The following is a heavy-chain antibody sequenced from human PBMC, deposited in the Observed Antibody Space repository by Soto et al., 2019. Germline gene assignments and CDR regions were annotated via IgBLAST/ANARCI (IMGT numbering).Heavy chain of an antibody. J-gene: IGHJ4*02. D-gene: IGHD5-18*01. Sequence: QVQLVESGGGVVQPGTSLKLSCAASGFTFSDYNMHWVRQAPGKGLEWEALISSDGSNKYYADSVKGRFTISRDNSKNMLYLQMNSLRAEDTAVYYCAKDKGYTYGHAFDYWGQGTLVTVSS. CDR2: ISSDGSNK. CDR3: AKDKGYTYGHAFDY. V-gene: IGHV3-30*18. CDR1: GFTFSDYN.